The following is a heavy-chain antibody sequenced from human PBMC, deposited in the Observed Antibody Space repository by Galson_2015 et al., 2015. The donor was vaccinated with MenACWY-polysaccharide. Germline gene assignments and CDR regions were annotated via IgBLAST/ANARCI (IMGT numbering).Heavy chain of an antibody. CDR2: FPSSGSRP. Sequence: SLRLPCAASGFTSRDYGMSWSPHAPGKGLERLAGFPSSGSRPYYADSASGRFSASRDNPDNTSDLQMNSLRAEDTAMYYCAKDRSSGTSWYYFDLWGRGTLVTVSS. CDR1: GFTSRDYG. J-gene: IGHJ2*01. D-gene: IGHD6-19*01. CDR3: AKDRSSGTSWYYFDL. V-gene: IGHV3-23*01.